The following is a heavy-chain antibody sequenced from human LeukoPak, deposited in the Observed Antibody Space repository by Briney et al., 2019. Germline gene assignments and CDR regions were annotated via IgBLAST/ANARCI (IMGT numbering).Heavy chain of an antibody. CDR2: IYHSGST. CDR1: GYSISSSYY. CDR3: ARDRGSGGMIVRPSFDI. V-gene: IGHV4-38-2*02. Sequence: SETLSLTCTVSGYSISSSYYWGWIRQPPGKGLEWIGSIYHSGSTYYNPSLKSRVTISVDTSKNQFSLKLSSVTAADTAVYYCARDRGSGGMIVRPSFDIWGQGTMVTVSS. J-gene: IGHJ3*02. D-gene: IGHD3-22*01.